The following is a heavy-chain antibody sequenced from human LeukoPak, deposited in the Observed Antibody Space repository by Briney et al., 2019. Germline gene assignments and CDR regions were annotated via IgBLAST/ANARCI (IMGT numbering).Heavy chain of an antibody. CDR1: GGSISSSSYY. CDR2: IYYSGST. J-gene: IGHJ3*02. D-gene: IGHD6-6*01. Sequence: SETMSLTCTVSGGSISSSSYYWGWIRQPPGKGLEWIGSIYYSGSTYYNPSLKSRVTISADTSKNQFSLKLSSVTAADTAVYYCANQYSTPELGAFDIWGQGTMVTVSS. V-gene: IGHV4-39*01. CDR3: ANQYSTPELGAFDI.